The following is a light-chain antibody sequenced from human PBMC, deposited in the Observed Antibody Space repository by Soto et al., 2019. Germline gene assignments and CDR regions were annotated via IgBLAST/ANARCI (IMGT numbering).Light chain of an antibody. CDR2: GAS. CDR1: ESVSSRY. CDR3: QQYGXSRT. J-gene: IGKJ1*01. Sequence: EIVLTQSPGTLSLSPGEIATLSCRASESVSSRYLDWYQQKPGQAPRLLIYGASSRATGIPDRFSGSGSGTDFTLTISRLEPEDFAVYYCQQYGXSRTFGQGTKV. V-gene: IGKV3-20*01.